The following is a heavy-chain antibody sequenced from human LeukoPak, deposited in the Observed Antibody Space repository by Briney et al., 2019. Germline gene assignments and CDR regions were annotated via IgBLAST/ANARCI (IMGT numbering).Heavy chain of an antibody. CDR2: FDPEDGET. D-gene: IGHD5-18*01. CDR3: ATDPPRGYSYGRFDY. J-gene: IGHJ4*02. Sequence: ASVKVSCKVSGYTLTELSMHWVRQAPGKGLEWMGGFDPEDGETIYARKFQGRVTVTEDTSTGTAYMELSSLRSEDTAVYYCATDPPRGYSYGRFDYWGQGTLVTVSS. V-gene: IGHV1-24*01. CDR1: GYTLTELS.